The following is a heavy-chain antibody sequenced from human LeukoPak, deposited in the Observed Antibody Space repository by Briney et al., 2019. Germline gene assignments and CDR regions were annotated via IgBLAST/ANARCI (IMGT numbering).Heavy chain of an antibody. Sequence: GGSLRLSCAASGFTFSSYWMSWVRQAPGKGLEWVPNIKQDGSEKYYVDSVKGRFTISRDNAKNSLYLQMNSLRAEDTAVYYCAIRSSGYSTGGTFDYWGQGTLVTVSS. J-gene: IGHJ4*02. D-gene: IGHD5-18*01. CDR3: AIRSSGYSTGGTFDY. CDR1: GFTFSSYW. CDR2: IKQDGSEK. V-gene: IGHV3-7*01.